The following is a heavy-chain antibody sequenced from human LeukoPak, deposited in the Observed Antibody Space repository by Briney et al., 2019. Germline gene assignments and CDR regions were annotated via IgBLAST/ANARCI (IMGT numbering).Heavy chain of an antibody. CDR2: ISYDGSNK. D-gene: IGHD3-3*01. Sequence: GRSLRLSCVASGFTFSSNAMHWVRQAPGKGLEWVALISYDGSNKYYADSVKGRFTISRDNSKNTLYLQMNSLRAEDTAVYYCASTRYYDFWSGYPAFDYWGQGTLVTVSS. CDR3: ASTRYYDFWSGYPAFDY. J-gene: IGHJ4*02. CDR1: GFTFSSNA. V-gene: IGHV3-30*04.